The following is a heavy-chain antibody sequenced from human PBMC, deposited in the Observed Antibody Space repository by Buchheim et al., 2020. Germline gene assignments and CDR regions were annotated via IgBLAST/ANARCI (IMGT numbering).Heavy chain of an antibody. CDR2: IYYSGRT. CDR1: GGSISSSSYY. CDR3: ARDLRVTIFGVVINGMDV. D-gene: IGHD3-3*01. Sequence: QLQLQESGPGLVKPSETLSLTCTVSGGSISSSSYYWGWIRQPPGKGLEWIGSIYYSGRTYYNPSLKSRVTISVDTSKNQFSLKLSSVTAADTAVYYCARDLRVTIFGVVINGMDVWGQGTT. V-gene: IGHV4-39*07. J-gene: IGHJ6*02.